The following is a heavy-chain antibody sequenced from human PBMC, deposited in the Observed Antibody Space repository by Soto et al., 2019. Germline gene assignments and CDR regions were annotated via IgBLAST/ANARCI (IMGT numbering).Heavy chain of an antibody. CDR3: ARLIATGDYYGMDV. V-gene: IGHV5-51*01. J-gene: IGHJ6*02. CDR1: GYTFTTDW. CDR2: IFPDDSDT. Sequence: GESVKISCXDSGYTFTTDWIAWVRQMPGKGLEWMGIIFPDDSDTRYNPSFRGQVTISADKSISTAYLQWSSLKASDTAMYYCARLIATGDYYGMDVWGQGTTVTVSS. D-gene: IGHD6-13*01.